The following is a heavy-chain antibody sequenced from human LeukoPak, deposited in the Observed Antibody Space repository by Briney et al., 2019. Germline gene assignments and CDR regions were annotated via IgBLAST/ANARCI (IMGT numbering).Heavy chain of an antibody. CDR1: GGSISSYY. V-gene: IGHV4-59*01. Sequence: SETLSLTCTVSGGSISSYYWSWIRRPPGKGLEWIGYIYYSGSTNYNPSLKSRVTISVDTSKNQFSLKLSSVTAADTAVYYCARDLDSSSWYDWGQGTLVTVSS. CDR2: IYYSGST. D-gene: IGHD6-13*01. J-gene: IGHJ4*02. CDR3: ARDLDSSSWYD.